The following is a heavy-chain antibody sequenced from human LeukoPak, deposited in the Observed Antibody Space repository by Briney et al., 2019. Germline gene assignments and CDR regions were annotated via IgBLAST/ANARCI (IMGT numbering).Heavy chain of an antibody. CDR2: ISAYNGNT. Sequence: ASVKVSCKASGYTFTSYGISWVRQAPGQGLEWMGWISAYNGNTNYAQKLQGRVTMTTDTSTSTAYMELSSLRPEDTAVYYCARLEYYYDSSGYYPTYYFDYWGQGTLVTVSS. J-gene: IGHJ4*02. V-gene: IGHV1-18*01. CDR1: GYTFTSYG. CDR3: ARLEYYYDSSGYYPTYYFDY. D-gene: IGHD3-22*01.